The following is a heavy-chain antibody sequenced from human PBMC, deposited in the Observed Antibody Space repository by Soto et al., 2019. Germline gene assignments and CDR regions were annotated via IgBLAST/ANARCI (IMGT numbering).Heavy chain of an antibody. D-gene: IGHD4-17*01. CDR1: GFTFSSYD. V-gene: IGHV3-13*01. CDR2: IGTAGDT. CDR3: ARDRYGDYSYGMDV. Sequence: GGSLRLSCAASGFTFSSYDMHWVRQATGKGLEWVSAIGTAGDTYYPGFVKGRFTISRENAKNSLYLQMNSLRAEDTAVYYCARDRYGDYSYGMDVWGQGTTVTVS. J-gene: IGHJ6*02.